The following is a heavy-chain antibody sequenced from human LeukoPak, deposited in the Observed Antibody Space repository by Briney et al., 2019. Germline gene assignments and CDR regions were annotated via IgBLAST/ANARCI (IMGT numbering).Heavy chain of an antibody. CDR2: IYYSGST. CDR1: GGSISSSNYY. J-gene: IGHJ4*02. D-gene: IGHD2-21*02. V-gene: IGHV4-39*02. CDR3: ARGRHIVVVTEYYFDY. Sequence: PSETLSLTCTVSGGSISSSNYYWGWIRQPPGKGLEWIGSIYYSGSTYYNPSLRSRVTMSVHTSKTQFSLNLSSVTAADTAVYYCARGRHIVVVTEYYFDYWGQGTLVTVSS.